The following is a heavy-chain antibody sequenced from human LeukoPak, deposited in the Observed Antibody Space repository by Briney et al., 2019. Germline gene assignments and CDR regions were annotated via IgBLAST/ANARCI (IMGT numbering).Heavy chain of an antibody. D-gene: IGHD4-17*01. V-gene: IGHV4-39*07. CDR2: INSRGST. CDR1: GGSISSSSYY. CDR3: ATTTTRNYYYMDV. J-gene: IGHJ6*03. Sequence: PSETLSLTCTVSGGSISSSSYYWGWIRQPPGKGLEWIGRINSRGSTYYIPSLKSRVTISVDTSKNQFSRKLSSVTAADTAVYYCATTTTRNYYYMDVWGKGTTVTISS.